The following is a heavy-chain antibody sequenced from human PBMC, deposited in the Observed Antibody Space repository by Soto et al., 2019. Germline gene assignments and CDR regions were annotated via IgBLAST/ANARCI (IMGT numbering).Heavy chain of an antibody. CDR2: INHSGST. J-gene: IGHJ4*02. Sequence: QVQLQQWGAGLLKPSETLSLTCAVYGGSFSGYYWTWIRQPPGTGLEWIGEINHSGSTNYNPSLKRRDTISVDTSKTQFSLKLTSVTAADTAVYYCARDKITGLFDYWGQGTLVTVSS. D-gene: IGHD2-8*02. V-gene: IGHV4-34*01. CDR1: GGSFSGYY. CDR3: ARDKITGLFDY.